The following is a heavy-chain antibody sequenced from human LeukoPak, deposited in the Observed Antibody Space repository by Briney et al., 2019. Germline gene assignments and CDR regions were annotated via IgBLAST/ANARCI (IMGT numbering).Heavy chain of an antibody. CDR1: GFTFSDHY. Sequence: GGSLRLSCAASGFTFSDHYMDWVRQAPGKGLEWVGRIRNKANSYTTEYAAPVKGRFTISRDDSKNSLYLQMNSLNTDDTAVYYCSRAGLRTSPYFFDYWGRGTLVTVSS. CDR2: IRNKANSYTT. CDR3: SRAGLRTSPYFFDY. D-gene: IGHD1-7*01. V-gene: IGHV3-72*01. J-gene: IGHJ4*02.